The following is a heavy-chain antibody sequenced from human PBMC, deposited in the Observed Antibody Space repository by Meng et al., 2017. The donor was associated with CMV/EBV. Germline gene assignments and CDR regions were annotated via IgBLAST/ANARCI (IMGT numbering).Heavy chain of an antibody. V-gene: IGHV4-39*01. D-gene: IGHD3-22*01. J-gene: IGHJ3*02. CDR1: GGSISSSSYY. Sequence: SETLSLTCTVSGGSISSSSYYGGWIRQPPGKGLEWIGSIYYSGSTYYNPSLKSRVTISVDTSKNQFSLKLSSVTAADTAVYYCARREGYYDSSGSRDAFDIWGQGTMVTVSS. CDR3: ARREGYYDSSGSRDAFDI. CDR2: IYYSGST.